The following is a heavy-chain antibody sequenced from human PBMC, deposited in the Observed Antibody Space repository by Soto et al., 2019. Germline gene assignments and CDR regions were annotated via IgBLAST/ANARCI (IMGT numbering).Heavy chain of an antibody. CDR3: ATHPPYGPLAH. V-gene: IGHV4-39*01. J-gene: IGHJ4*02. CDR2: IYYSENT. CDR1: GGSISSSINH. Sequence: PSETLSLTCTVSGGSISSSINHWGWIRQPPGKGLEWIGNIYYSENTYYNPSLKSRVTISVDTSKNQFSLRLTSVTAADTAVYYCATHPPYGPLAHWGQGTLVTVSS. D-gene: IGHD4-17*01.